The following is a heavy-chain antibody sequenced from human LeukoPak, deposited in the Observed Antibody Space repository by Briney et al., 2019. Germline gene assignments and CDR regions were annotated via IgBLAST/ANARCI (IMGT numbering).Heavy chain of an antibody. Sequence: SVKVSCKASGGTFSSYAISWVRQAPGQGLEWMGGIIPIFGTANYAQKFQGRVTITTDESTSTAYMELSSLRSEDTAVYYCARGATPNYYDSSGYPGPFDHWGQGTLVTVSS. CDR2: IIPIFGTA. V-gene: IGHV1-69*05. CDR1: GGTFSSYA. D-gene: IGHD3-22*01. CDR3: ARGATPNYYDSSGYPGPFDH. J-gene: IGHJ4*02.